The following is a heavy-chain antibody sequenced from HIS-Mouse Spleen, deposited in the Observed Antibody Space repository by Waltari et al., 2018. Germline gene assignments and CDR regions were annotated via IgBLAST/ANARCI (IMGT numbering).Heavy chain of an antibody. D-gene: IGHD6-13*01. CDR2: IYYSAGT. J-gene: IGHJ2*01. CDR1: GGSISSSSYY. Sequence: QLQLQESGPGLVKPSETLSLTCTVSGGSISSSSYYWGWIRQPPGKGLEWIGRIYYSAGTYCNPSLKSRVTISVDTSKNQFSLKLSSVTAADTAVYYCAREIPYSSSWYDWYFDLWGRGTLVTVSS. CDR3: AREIPYSSSWYDWYFDL. V-gene: IGHV4-39*07.